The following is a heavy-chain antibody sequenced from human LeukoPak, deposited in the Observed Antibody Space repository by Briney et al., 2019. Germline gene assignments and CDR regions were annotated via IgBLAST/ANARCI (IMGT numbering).Heavy chain of an antibody. CDR1: GGSISSGGYY. V-gene: IGHV4-30-2*01. Sequence: SETLSLTCTVSGGSISSGGYYWSWIRQPPGKGLEWIGYIYHSGSTYYNPSLKSRVTISVDRSKNQFSLKLSSVTAADTAVYYCARTYDSSGYPIDYWGQGTLVTVSS. CDR2: IYHSGST. D-gene: IGHD3-22*01. J-gene: IGHJ4*02. CDR3: ARTYDSSGYPIDY.